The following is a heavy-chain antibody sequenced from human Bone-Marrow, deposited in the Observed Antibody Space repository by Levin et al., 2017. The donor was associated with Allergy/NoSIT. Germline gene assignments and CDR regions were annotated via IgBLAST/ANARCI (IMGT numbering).Heavy chain of an antibody. D-gene: IGHD4-23*01. J-gene: IGHJ4*02. V-gene: IGHV2-26*01. CDR3: ARIRSRDYGGPYLDY. CDR2: IFSNDEK. CDR1: GFSLSNARMG. Sequence: VSGPTLVKPTETLTLTCTVSGFSLSNARMGVSWIRQPPGKALEWLAHIFSNDEKSYSTSLKSRLTISKDTSKSQVVLTMTNMDPVDTATYYCARIRSRDYGGPYLDYWGQGTLVTVSS.